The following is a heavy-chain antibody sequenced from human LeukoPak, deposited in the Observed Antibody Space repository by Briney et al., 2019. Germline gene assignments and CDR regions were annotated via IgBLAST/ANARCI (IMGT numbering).Heavy chain of an antibody. J-gene: IGHJ4*02. Sequence: SETLSLTCTVSGGSISSYYWSWIRQPAGKGLEWIGRIYTSGSTNYNPSLKSRVTMSVDTSKNQFSLELSSVTAADTAVYYCARDDYGSGSYSTYFDYWGQGTLVTVSS. D-gene: IGHD3-10*01. CDR1: GGSISSYY. CDR2: IYTSGST. V-gene: IGHV4-4*07. CDR3: ARDDYGSGSYSTYFDY.